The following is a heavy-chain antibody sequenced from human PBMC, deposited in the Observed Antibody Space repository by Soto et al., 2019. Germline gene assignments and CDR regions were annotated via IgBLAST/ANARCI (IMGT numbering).Heavy chain of an antibody. CDR2: ISSNSGYT. Sequence: EVQLVESGGGLVKPGESLRLSCAASGFRFSDYSMNWVRQVPGKGLEWVSSISSNSGYTLYTDSVKGRFTISRDNAKSSLYLQMSSLSDEDTAVYYCTRGSYGAYDYWGQGTLVTVSS. D-gene: IGHD4-17*01. CDR1: GFRFSDYS. V-gene: IGHV3-21*02. CDR3: TRGSYGAYDY. J-gene: IGHJ4*02.